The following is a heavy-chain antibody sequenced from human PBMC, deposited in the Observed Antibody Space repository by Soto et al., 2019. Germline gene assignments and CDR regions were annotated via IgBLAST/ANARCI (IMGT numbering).Heavy chain of an antibody. J-gene: IGHJ4*02. CDR3: AHRVLRSVFGLVTTTAIYFDF. V-gene: IGHV2-5*02. CDR2: IYWDDDK. CDR1: GFSLTNSGVG. Sequence: QITLNESGPTQVKPRQTLTLTCTFPGFSLTNSGVGVGWIRQSPGKAPEWLALIYWDDDKRYSASLKSRLTITKDTSKNQVVLTMADLDPADTATYYCAHRVLRSVFGLVTTTAIYFDFWGQGTPVAVSS. D-gene: IGHD3-3*01.